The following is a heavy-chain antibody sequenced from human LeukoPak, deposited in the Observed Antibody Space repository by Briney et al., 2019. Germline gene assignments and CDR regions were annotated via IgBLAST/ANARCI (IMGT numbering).Heavy chain of an antibody. D-gene: IGHD5-18*01. V-gene: IGHV3-30-3*01. CDR3: ASTRGYSYRFDY. Sequence: GGSLRLSCAASGFTFSSYAMHWVRQAPGKGLEWVAVISYDGSNKYYADSVKGRFTVSRDNSKNTLYLQMNSLRAEDTAVYYCASTRGYSYRFDYWGQGTLVTVSS. CDR2: ISYDGSNK. CDR1: GFTFSSYA. J-gene: IGHJ4*02.